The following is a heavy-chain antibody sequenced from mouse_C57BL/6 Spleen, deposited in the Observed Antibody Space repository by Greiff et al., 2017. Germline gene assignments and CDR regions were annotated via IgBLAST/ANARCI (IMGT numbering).Heavy chain of an antibody. Sequence: VQLQQSGAELVRPGASVKLSCTASGFNIKDYYMHWVKQRPEQGLEWIGRIDPEDGDTEYAPKVQGKATMTADTSSNTAYLQRSSLTAEDTAVYYCTTDYYGSSLAYWGQGTLVTVSA. CDR2: IDPEDGDT. CDR1: GFNIKDYY. D-gene: IGHD1-1*01. V-gene: IGHV14-1*01. J-gene: IGHJ3*01. CDR3: TTDYYGSSLAY.